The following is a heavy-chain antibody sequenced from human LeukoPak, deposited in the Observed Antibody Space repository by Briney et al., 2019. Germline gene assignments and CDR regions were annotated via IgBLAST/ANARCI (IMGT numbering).Heavy chain of an antibody. Sequence: GGSLRLSCAASGFTFSNYVLGWVRQAPGKGLQWVSAISGSGGSTYYADSVKGRFTISKDNSGNTLYLQMNSLRAEDTAVYYCKMGDGSPPLGQWGQGTLVTVSS. J-gene: IGHJ4*02. CDR2: ISGSGGST. D-gene: IGHD5-24*01. V-gene: IGHV3-23*01. CDR1: GFTFSNYV. CDR3: KMGDGSPPLGQ.